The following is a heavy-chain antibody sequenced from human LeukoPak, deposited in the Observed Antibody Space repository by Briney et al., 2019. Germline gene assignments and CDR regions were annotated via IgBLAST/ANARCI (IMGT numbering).Heavy chain of an antibody. Sequence: GGSLRLSCAASGFALSSHWMTWVRQVPGRGPEWVANVNRDGSETYYLDSVKGQFTISKDNAKNSLYLQMNSLRAEDTALYHCARTDRTNNGPREWGQGTLVTVSS. CDR1: GFALSSHW. CDR2: VNRDGSET. V-gene: IGHV3-7*03. CDR3: ARTDRTNNGPRE. D-gene: IGHD1/OR15-1a*01. J-gene: IGHJ4*02.